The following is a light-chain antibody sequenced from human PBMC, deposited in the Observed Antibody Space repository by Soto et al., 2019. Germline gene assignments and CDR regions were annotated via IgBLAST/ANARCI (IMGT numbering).Light chain of an antibody. J-gene: IGKJ1*01. CDR3: QQYGSSPRT. CDR1: QSVSSNY. V-gene: IGKV3-20*01. CDR2: DAS. Sequence: ILLTQSPCTLSLSPGERATLSCRASQSVSSNYLAWYQQKAGQAPRLLIYDASSRATGIPDRFSGSGSGTDFTLTISRLEPEDFAVYYCQQYGSSPRTFGQGTKV.